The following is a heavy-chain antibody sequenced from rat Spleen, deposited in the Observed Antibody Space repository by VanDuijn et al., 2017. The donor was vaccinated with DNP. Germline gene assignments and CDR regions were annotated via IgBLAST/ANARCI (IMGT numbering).Heavy chain of an antibody. CDR3: ARENWAPDY. D-gene: IGHD5-1*01. J-gene: IGHJ2*01. V-gene: IGHV5-25*01. CDR1: GFTFSDYY. CDR2: ISTSGGST. Sequence: EVQLVETGGGLVQPGGSLKLSCVASGFTFSDYYMAWVRQAPTKGLEWVATISTSGGSTYYRHSVKGRFTISRDNAKNTLYLQMNSLRSEDTATYYCARENWAPDYWGQGVMVTVSS.